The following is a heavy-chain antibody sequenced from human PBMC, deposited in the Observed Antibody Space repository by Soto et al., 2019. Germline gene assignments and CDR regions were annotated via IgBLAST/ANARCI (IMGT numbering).Heavy chain of an antibody. CDR2: INSDGSSP. V-gene: IGHV3-74*01. CDR3: ARDWSLDPTRYYYYMDV. Sequence: GGSLRLSCAASGFTFSSYWMHWVRQAPGKGLVWVSRINSDGSSPSYADSVKGRFTISRDNAKNTLYLQMNSVRAEDTAVYYCARDWSLDPTRYYYYMDVWGKGTTVTVSS. D-gene: IGHD3-3*01. J-gene: IGHJ6*03. CDR1: GFTFSSYW.